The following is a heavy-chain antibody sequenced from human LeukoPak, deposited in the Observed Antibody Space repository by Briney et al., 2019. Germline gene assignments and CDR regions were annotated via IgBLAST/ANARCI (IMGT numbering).Heavy chain of an antibody. Sequence: PGGSLRLSCAASGVTVSSSYMSWVRQAPGQGLEWVSIMYSGGATDYADSVKGRFTISRDNSKNTLYLQMNSLRAEDTAVYYCARDPSPFYGDYGYWGQGTLVIVSS. CDR3: ARDPSPFYGDYGY. J-gene: IGHJ4*02. D-gene: IGHD4-17*01. V-gene: IGHV3-66*01. CDR1: GVTVSSSY. CDR2: MYSGGAT.